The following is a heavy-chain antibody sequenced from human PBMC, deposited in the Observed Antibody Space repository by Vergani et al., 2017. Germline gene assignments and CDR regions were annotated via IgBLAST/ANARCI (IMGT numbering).Heavy chain of an antibody. J-gene: IGHJ6*03. CDR1: GYTFTSYG. D-gene: IGHD2-2*01. CDR2: ISAYNGNT. CDR3: ARDLSDIVVVPAAVGDMDV. V-gene: IGHV1-18*01. Sequence: QVQLVQSGAEVKKPGASVKVSYKASGYTFTSYGISWVRQAPGQGLEWMGWISAYNGNTNYAQKLQGRVTMTTDTSTSTAYMELRSLRSDDTAVYYCARDLSDIVVVPAAVGDMDVWGKGTTVTVSS.